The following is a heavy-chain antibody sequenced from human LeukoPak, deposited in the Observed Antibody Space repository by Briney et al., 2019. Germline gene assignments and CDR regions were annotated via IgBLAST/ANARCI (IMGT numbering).Heavy chain of an antibody. Sequence: PGGSLRLSCAASGFTFSSYAMHWVRQAPGKGLEWVAVISYDGSNKYYADSVKGRFTISRDNSKNTLYLQMNSLRAEDTAVYYCARGGYYGSGSYEAYYFDYWGQGTLVTVSS. J-gene: IGHJ4*02. CDR1: GFTFSSYA. V-gene: IGHV3-30*14. CDR2: ISYDGSNK. D-gene: IGHD3-10*01. CDR3: ARGGYYGSGSYEAYYFDY.